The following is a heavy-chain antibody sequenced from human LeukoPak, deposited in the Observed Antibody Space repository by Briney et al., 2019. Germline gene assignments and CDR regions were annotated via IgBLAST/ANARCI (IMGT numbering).Heavy chain of an antibody. CDR2: IYYSGST. D-gene: IGHD5-18*01. V-gene: IGHV4-59*08. CDR1: GGSISSYY. Sequence: SETLSLTCTVSGGSISSYYWSWIRQPPGKGLEWIGYIYYSGSTNYNPSLKSRVTISVDTSKNQFSLKLSSVTAADTAVYYCARGGGYSYGYYFDYWGQGTLVTVSS. J-gene: IGHJ4*02. CDR3: ARGGGYSYGYYFDY.